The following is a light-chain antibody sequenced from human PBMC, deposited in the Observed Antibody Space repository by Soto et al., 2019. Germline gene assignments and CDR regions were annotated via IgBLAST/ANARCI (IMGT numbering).Light chain of an antibody. V-gene: IGKV1-39*01. CDR3: HQSYSTPLYT. Sequence: EIQMTQSPSSLSASVGERVTITCRASQSIDNYLNWYQQKPGKAPTLLIYAVSNLQSGVPSRCSGSGSGTDFTLPVSSLQAEDSATYYCHQSYSTPLYTFGQGTKLEIK. J-gene: IGKJ2*01. CDR1: QSIDNY. CDR2: AVS.